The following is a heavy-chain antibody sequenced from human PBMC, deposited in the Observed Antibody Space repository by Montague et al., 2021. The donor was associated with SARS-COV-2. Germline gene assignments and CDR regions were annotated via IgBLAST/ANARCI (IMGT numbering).Heavy chain of an antibody. D-gene: IGHD3-22*01. Sequence: SETLSLTCAVYGGSVSDYYWSWIRQPPGKGLEWIREINHSGSTNYNPSLKSRVTTSVDTSKNQFSLKLTSVTAADTAVYYCARGPRITMIVVVITGIWFDPWGQGTLVTVSS. V-gene: IGHV4-34*01. CDR2: INHSGST. J-gene: IGHJ5*02. CDR3: ARGPRITMIVVVITGIWFDP. CDR1: GGSVSDYY.